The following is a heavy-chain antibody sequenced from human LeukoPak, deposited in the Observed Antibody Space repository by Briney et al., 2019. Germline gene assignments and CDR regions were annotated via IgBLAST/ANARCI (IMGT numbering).Heavy chain of an antibody. V-gene: IGHV1-2*02. CDR2: INPNSGGT. CDR3: ARSGYSGYDDLDY. CDR1: GYTFTGYY. J-gene: IGHJ4*02. Sequence: ASVKVSCKASGYTFTGYYMHWVRQAPGQGLEWMGWINPNSGGTNYAQKFQGRVTMTRDTPISTAYMELSRLRSDDTAVYYCARSGYSGYDDLDYWGQGTLVTVSS. D-gene: IGHD5-12*01.